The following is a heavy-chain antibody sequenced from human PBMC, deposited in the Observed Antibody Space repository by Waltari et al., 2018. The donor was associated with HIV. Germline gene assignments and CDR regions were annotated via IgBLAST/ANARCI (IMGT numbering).Heavy chain of an antibody. Sequence: QVQLQQWGAGLLKPSETLSLTCAVYGESFSGYYWSWIRQPPGKGLEWIGEINQSGSTKDNPSLKSRGSISVDTSKKQFSLKLYSVTAADTAVYYCARKEVGATLKNAFDIWGPGTLVTASS. J-gene: IGHJ3*02. CDR2: INQSGST. CDR3: ARKEVGATLKNAFDI. CDR1: GESFSGYY. V-gene: IGHV4-34*01. D-gene: IGHD1-26*01.